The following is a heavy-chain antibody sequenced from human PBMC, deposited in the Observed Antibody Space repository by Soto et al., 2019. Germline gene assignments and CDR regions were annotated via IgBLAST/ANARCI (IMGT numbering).Heavy chain of an antibody. J-gene: IGHJ6*02. V-gene: IGHV3-53*01. CDR2: IYSGGST. CDR3: ARGSSSSSPGYYYYGMDV. D-gene: IGHD6-6*01. CDR1: GFTVSSNY. Sequence: HPGGSLRLSCAASGFTVSSNYMSWVRQAPGKGLEWVSVIYSGGSTYYADSAKGRFTISRDNAKNSLYLQMNSLRAEDTAVYYCARGSSSSSPGYYYYGMDVWGQGTTVTVSS.